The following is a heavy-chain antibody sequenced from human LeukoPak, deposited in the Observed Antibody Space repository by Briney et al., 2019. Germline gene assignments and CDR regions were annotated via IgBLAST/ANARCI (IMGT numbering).Heavy chain of an antibody. CDR3: ARDTYDILTGYYKWAFDI. V-gene: IGHV3-21*06. D-gene: IGHD3-9*01. Sequence: GGSLRLSCAASGFTFSSCAMSWVRQAPGKGLEWVSSISSSSSYIYYADSVKGRFTISRDNAKNSLYLQMNSLRAEDTAVYYCARDTYDILTGYYKWAFDIWGQGTMVTVSS. CDR1: GFTFSSCA. CDR2: ISSSSSYI. J-gene: IGHJ3*02.